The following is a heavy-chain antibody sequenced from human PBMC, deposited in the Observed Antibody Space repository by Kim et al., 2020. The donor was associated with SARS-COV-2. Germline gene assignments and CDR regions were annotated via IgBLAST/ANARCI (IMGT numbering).Heavy chain of an antibody. J-gene: IGHJ4*02. CDR2: EGGQT. V-gene: IGHV3-15*01. CDR3: STLHKIIG. Sequence: EGGQTDYAAPVKGRFTISRDDAKNTLYLQMNSLKTEDTAVYYCSTLHKIIGGGQGTLVTVSS.